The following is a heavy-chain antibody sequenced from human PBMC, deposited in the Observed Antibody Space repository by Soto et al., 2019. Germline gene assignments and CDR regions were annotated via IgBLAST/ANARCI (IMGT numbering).Heavy chain of an antibody. J-gene: IGHJ6*02. D-gene: IGHD2-15*01. V-gene: IGHV3-30*18. CDR1: GFTFSSYG. CDR3: AKDLLLLPHHYYYCYSGMDV. CDR2: ISYDGSNK. Sequence: GGSLRLSCAASGFTFSSYGMHWVRQAPGKGLEWVAVISYDGSNKYYADSVKGRFTISRDNSKNTLYLQMNSLRAEDTAVYYCAKDLLLLPHHYYYCYSGMDVCGQGTMVAVYS.